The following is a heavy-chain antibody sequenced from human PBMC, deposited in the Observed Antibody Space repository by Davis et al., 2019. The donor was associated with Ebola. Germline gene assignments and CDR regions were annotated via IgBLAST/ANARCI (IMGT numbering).Heavy chain of an antibody. V-gene: IGHV1-2*02. J-gene: IGHJ4*02. D-gene: IGHD3-3*01. CDR3: ARGNYYDFWGAGSYFDY. CDR2: INPNSGGT. Sequence: ASVKVSCKASGYTFTSYYMHWVRQAPGQGLEWMGWINPNSGGTNYAQKFQGRVTITRNTSISTAYMELSSLRSEDTAVYYCARGNYYDFWGAGSYFDYWGQGTLVTVSS. CDR1: GYTFTSYY.